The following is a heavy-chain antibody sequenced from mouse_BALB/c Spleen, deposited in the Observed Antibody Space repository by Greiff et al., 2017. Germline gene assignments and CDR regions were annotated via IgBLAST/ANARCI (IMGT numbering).Heavy chain of an antibody. CDR1: GYTFTSYT. CDR3: AREDYYGSSYWYFDV. V-gene: IGHV1-4*01. D-gene: IGHD1-1*01. Sequence: QVQLQQSGAELARPGASVKMSCKASGYTFTSYTMHWVKQRPGQGLEWIGYINPSSGYTNYNQKFKDKATLTADKSSSTAYMQLSSLTSEDSAVYYCAREDYYGSSYWYFDVWGAGTTVTVSS. J-gene: IGHJ1*01. CDR2: INPSSGYT.